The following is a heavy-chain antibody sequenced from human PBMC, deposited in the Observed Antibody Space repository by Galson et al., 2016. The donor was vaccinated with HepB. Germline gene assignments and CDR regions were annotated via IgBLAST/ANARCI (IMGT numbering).Heavy chain of an antibody. CDR2: ISSRSSYI. CDR1: GFTFSSYG. Sequence: SLRLSCAASGFTFSSYGIHWVRQAPGKGLEWVSSISSRSSYIYHADSVKGRFTISRDNAKNSLYLQMNSLRAEDTAVYYCARAFSRESGFDYWGQGTLVTVSS. J-gene: IGHJ4*02. D-gene: IGHD3-10*01. V-gene: IGHV3-21*01. CDR3: ARAFSRESGFDY.